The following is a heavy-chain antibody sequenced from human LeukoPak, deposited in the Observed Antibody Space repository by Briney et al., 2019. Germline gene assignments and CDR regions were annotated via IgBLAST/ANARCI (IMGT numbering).Heavy chain of an antibody. D-gene: IGHD3-10*01. Sequence: GRSLRLSCAASGFTFDDYAMHWVRQAPGKGLEWVSGISWNSGSIGYADSVKGRFTISRDNAKNSLYLQMNSLRAEDTALYYCAKSPVIRGVNYYGMDVWGQGTTVTVSS. CDR2: ISWNSGSI. CDR1: GFTFDDYA. V-gene: IGHV3-9*01. CDR3: AKSPVIRGVNYYGMDV. J-gene: IGHJ6*02.